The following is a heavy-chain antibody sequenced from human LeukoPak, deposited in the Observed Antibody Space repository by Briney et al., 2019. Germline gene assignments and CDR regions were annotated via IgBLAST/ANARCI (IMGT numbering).Heavy chain of an antibody. J-gene: IGHJ4*02. V-gene: IGHV1-2*02. D-gene: IGHD1-26*01. CDR1: GHTFTGYY. CDR3: TRRLGGSSEGYDY. Sequence: ASVKVSCKASGHTFTGYYIHWVRQAPGQGREWMGWINPNNGGTKYTQKFLGRVTMTGDTSINTAYMEVTSLRSDDTAVYYCTRRLGGSSEGYDYWGQGTLVTVSS. CDR2: INPNNGGT.